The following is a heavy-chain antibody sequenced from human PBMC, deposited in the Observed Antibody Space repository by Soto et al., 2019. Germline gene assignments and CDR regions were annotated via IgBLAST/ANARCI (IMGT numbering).Heavy chain of an antibody. CDR2: INSDGSST. Sequence: EVQLVESGGGLVQPGGSLRLSCAASGFTFSSYWMHWVRQAPGKGLVWVSRINSDGSSTSYADSVKGRFTISRDNAMNTLYLQMNSLRAEDTAVYYCARMWAVAGLYYYYGMDVWGQGTTVTVSS. CDR3: ARMWAVAGLYYYYGMDV. J-gene: IGHJ6*02. CDR1: GFTFSSYW. V-gene: IGHV3-74*01. D-gene: IGHD6-19*01.